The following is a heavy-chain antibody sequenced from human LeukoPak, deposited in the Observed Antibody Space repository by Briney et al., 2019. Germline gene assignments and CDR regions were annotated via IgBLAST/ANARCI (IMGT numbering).Heavy chain of an antibody. CDR1: GFTFSNYS. CDR2: ISSTSTTI. D-gene: IGHD3-22*01. V-gene: IGHV3-48*04. J-gene: IGHJ4*02. CDR3: ARGCGLHLSPAPSYYDSRCRYFAA. Sequence: PGGSLRLSCAASGFTFSNYSMEWVRQAPGKGLEWISYISSTSTTIYYADSVRGRFTTSRDNAKNSLYLQMNSLRTEDTAVYYCARGCGLHLSPAPSYYDSRCRYFAAWGQGTLVTVSS.